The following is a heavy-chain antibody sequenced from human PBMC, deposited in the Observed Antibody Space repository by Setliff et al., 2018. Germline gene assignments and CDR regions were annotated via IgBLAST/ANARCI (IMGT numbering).Heavy chain of an antibody. D-gene: IGHD2-15*01. CDR3: ARSFSRSEKFLLDY. Sequence: SETLSLTCTVSGDSISSGDYFWSWIRQPPGKGLEWIGYIYSSGSTYYNPSLKSRVSISVDTSKNQFSLKLSSVTAADTAVYYCARSFSRSEKFLLDYWGQGALVTVSS. J-gene: IGHJ4*02. CDR2: IYSSGST. V-gene: IGHV4-30-4*08. CDR1: GDSISSGDYF.